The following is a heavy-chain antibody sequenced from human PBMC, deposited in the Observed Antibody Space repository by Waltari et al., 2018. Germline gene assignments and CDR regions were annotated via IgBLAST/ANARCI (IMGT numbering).Heavy chain of an antibody. J-gene: IGHJ4*02. CDR1: GYTLTELS. D-gene: IGHD6-19*01. V-gene: IGHV1-24*01. CDR3: ATLGYSSGWYRYYFDY. CDR2: FGPEDGET. Sequence: QVQLVQSGAEVKKPGASVKVSCKVSGYTLTELSMHWVRQAPGKGLEWMGGFGPEDGETIYEQKFQGRVTMTEDTSTDTAYMELSSLRSEDTAVYYCATLGYSSGWYRYYFDYWGQGTLVTVSS.